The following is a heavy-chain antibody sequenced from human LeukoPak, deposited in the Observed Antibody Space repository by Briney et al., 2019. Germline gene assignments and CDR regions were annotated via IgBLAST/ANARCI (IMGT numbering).Heavy chain of an antibody. V-gene: IGHV3-30*02. CDR2: SRYDGRNR. CDR3: AKDREYCTSTSCWSNTRFGIIDI. D-gene: IGHD2-2*01. CDR1: GLSFSNYG. Sequence: GGSLRLSCETSGLSFSNYGFYWVRQAPGKGLEWVAFSRYDGRNRYYADSVKGRFSISRDNSKDTVFLQMKSPRAEDTAIYYCAKDREYCTSTSCWSNTRFGIIDIWGQGTMVTVSS. J-gene: IGHJ3*02.